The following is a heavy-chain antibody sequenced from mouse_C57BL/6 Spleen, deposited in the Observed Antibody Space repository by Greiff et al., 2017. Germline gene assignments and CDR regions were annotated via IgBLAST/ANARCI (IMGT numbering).Heavy chain of an antibody. CDR1: GFTFSDYG. CDR3: ARPLYYSYWYFDV. V-gene: IGHV5-17*01. Sequence: EVKLMESGGGLVKPGGSLKLSCAASGFTFSDYGMHWVRQAPEKGLEWVAYISSGSSTIYYADTVKGRFTISRDNAKNTLFLQMTSLRSEDTAMYYCARPLYYSYWYFDVWGTGTTVTVSS. J-gene: IGHJ1*03. D-gene: IGHD1-1*01. CDR2: ISSGSSTI.